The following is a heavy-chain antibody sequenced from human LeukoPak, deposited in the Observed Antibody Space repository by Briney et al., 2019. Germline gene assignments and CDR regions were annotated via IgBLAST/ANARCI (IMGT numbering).Heavy chain of an antibody. CDR1: GFTFSSYE. Sequence: PGGSLRLSCGASGFTFSSYEMPWVRQAPGKGLEGVSYVVGSGETIYYEDSVKGRFTISRDNAKNSLYLQMNSLRAEDTAVYYCVRDRTVGSGKNAFDMWGQGTMVTVSS. D-gene: IGHD3-10*01. J-gene: IGHJ3*02. CDR3: VRDRTVGSGKNAFDM. V-gene: IGHV3-48*03. CDR2: VVGSGETI.